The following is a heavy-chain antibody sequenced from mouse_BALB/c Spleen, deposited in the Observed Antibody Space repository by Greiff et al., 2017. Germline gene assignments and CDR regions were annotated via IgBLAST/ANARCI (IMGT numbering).Heavy chain of an antibody. D-gene: IGHD1-1*01. CDR1: GYTFTSYW. Sequence: VQLQQSGAELAKPGASVKMSCKASGYTFTSYWMHWVKQRPGQGLEWIGYINPSTGYTEYNQKFKDKATLTADKSSSTAYMQLSSLTSEDSAVYYCARIITTAGYYAMDYWGQGTSVTVSS. V-gene: IGHV1-7*01. CDR2: INPSTGYT. J-gene: IGHJ4*01. CDR3: ARIITTAGYYAMDY.